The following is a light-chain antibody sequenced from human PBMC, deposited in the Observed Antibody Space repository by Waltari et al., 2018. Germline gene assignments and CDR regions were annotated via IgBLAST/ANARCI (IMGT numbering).Light chain of an antibody. V-gene: IGKV3-20*01. CDR2: GAS. J-gene: IGKJ4*01. CDR3: QQYGSSRFT. CDR1: QSVSSTY. Sequence: EIVLTQSPGTLSLSPGERAALSCRAIQSVSSTYLAWYQQKPGQAPRLLIYGASTRATGIPDRFSGAGSGTDFTLTISRLEPEDFAVYYCQQYGSSRFTFGGGTKVEIK.